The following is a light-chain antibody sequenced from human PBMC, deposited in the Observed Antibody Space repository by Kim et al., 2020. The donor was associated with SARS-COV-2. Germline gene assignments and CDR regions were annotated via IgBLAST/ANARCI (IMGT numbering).Light chain of an antibody. V-gene: IGLV3-19*01. J-gene: IGLJ2*01. CDR3: NSRDSSGNHEV. CDR2: GKN. CDR1: SLRSYY. Sequence: ALGQPVRITCRGDSLRSYYASWYQQKPGQAPVLVIYGKNNRPSGIPDRFSGSSSGNTASLTITGAQAEDEADYYCNSRDSSGNHEVFGGGTQLTVL.